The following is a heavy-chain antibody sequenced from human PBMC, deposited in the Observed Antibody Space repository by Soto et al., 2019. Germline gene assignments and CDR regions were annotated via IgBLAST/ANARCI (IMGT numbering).Heavy chain of an antibody. J-gene: IGHJ6*02. CDR1: GYTLTSYG. CDR3: AREGDVPYYYFGMDV. CDR2: ISGYDGRT. V-gene: IGHV1-18*01. D-gene: IGHD2-21*02. Sequence: QVHLVQSGAEVKKPGASVKVSCKTSGYTLTSYGISWVRQAPGQGLEWLGWISGYDGRTNLAQKVQDRVTMTTDTSTSTVYMELRSLRSDDTAVYYCAREGDVPYYYFGMDVWGPGTTVTVSS.